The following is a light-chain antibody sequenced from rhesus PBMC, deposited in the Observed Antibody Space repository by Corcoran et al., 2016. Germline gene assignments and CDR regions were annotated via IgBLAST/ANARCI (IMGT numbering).Light chain of an antibody. CDR3: QQDYSWPLT. J-gene: IGKJ4*01. Sequence: DIVMTQSPATLSLSPGERGTLSCRTSQSASSKLAWYQQQPGQAPKLLLFGASSRASGIPKRFSGSGSGTEFTLSINSLEPEDVGIYYCQQDYSWPLTFGGGTKVELK. CDR1: QSASSK. CDR2: GAS. V-gene: IGKV3-42*01.